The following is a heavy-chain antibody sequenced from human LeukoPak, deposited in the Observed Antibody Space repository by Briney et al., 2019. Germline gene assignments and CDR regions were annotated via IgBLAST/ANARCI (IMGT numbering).Heavy chain of an antibody. V-gene: IGHV1-8*01. CDR2: MNPNSGNT. CDR3: VAGTAMVQNYYYYYMDV. Sequence: GASVKVSCKASRYTFTSYDINWVRQATGQGLEWLGWMNPNSGNTGYAQKFQGRVTMTRNTSISTAYMELSSLRSEDTAVYYCVAGTAMVQNYYYYYMDVWGKGTTVTVSS. J-gene: IGHJ6*03. D-gene: IGHD5-18*01. CDR1: RYTFTSYD.